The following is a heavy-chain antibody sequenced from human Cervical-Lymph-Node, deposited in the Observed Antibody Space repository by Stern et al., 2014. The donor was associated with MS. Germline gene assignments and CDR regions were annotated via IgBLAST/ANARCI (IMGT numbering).Heavy chain of an antibody. V-gene: IGHV1-46*03. CDR3: ASLAAAGDDYYYGMEV. CDR2: INPSGGST. J-gene: IGHJ6*02. D-gene: IGHD6-13*01. Sequence: QVQLVQSGAEVKKPGASVKVSCKASGYTFTSYYMHWVRQAPGQGLEWMGIINPSGGSTSYAQKFQGRVTMTRDTSTSTVYMELSSLRSEDTAVYYCASLAAAGDDYYYGMEVWGQGTTVTVSS. CDR1: GYTFTSYY.